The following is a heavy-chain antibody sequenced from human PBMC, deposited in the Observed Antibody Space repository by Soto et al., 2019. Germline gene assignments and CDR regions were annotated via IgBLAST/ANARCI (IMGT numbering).Heavy chain of an antibody. CDR2: ISSSSSYV. Sequence: EVQLVESGGGLVQPGGSLRLSCAASGLTFSSYEMNWVRQAPGKGLEWVSYISSSSSYVYYADSVKGRFTISRDNAKNSLYLQMNSLRAEDTAVYYCARSGGSYYGLDYWGQGTLVTVSS. J-gene: IGHJ4*02. V-gene: IGHV3-48*03. CDR3: ARSGGSYYGLDY. D-gene: IGHD1-26*01. CDR1: GLTFSSYE.